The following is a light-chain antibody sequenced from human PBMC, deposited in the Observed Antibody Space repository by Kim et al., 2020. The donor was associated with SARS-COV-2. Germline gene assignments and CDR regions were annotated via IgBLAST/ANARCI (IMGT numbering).Light chain of an antibody. CDR2: KAS. CDR3: MQGIYLPRT. J-gene: IGKJ1*01. CDR1: QSLGYSDGNSY. V-gene: IGKV2-30*01. Sequence: DVVMTQSPLSLPVTLGQPASISCRSSQSLGYSDGNSYLNWFQQRPGQSPRRLIYKASTRDSGVPERFSGSGSGTDFTLKISRVEAEDVGVYYCMQGIYLPRTFGQGTKVEIK.